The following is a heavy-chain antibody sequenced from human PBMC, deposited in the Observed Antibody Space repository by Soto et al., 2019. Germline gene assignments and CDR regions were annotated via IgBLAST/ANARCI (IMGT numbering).Heavy chain of an antibody. J-gene: IGHJ4*02. CDR2: VHGGGST. D-gene: IGHD3-16*01. V-gene: IGHV3-53*01. Sequence: VQLVESGGGLIQPGGSLRLSCAASGFTVSNNHMTWVRQAAGKGLELVSFVHGGGSTSYADSVKGRFTISRDNSKNTLYLQMDGLSAEDPAIYYCAGRLTTAASLAYWGRGTLVTVSS. CDR1: GFTVSNNH. CDR3: AGRLTTAASLAY.